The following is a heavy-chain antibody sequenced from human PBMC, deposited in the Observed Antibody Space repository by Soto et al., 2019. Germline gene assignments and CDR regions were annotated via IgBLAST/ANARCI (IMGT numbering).Heavy chain of an antibody. CDR1: GYSFTSYW. V-gene: IGHV5-51*01. CDR2: IYPGDSDT. D-gene: IGHD1-26*01. Sequence: GEPLKISCKGSGYSFTSYWIGWVRQMPGKGLEWMGIIYPGDSDTRYSPYFQGLVTISADKSISTAYLQWSSLKASDTAMYYFSRLEDGSVMIEDDFDYWGQGTLVTVSS. CDR3: SRLEDGSVMIEDDFDY. J-gene: IGHJ4*02.